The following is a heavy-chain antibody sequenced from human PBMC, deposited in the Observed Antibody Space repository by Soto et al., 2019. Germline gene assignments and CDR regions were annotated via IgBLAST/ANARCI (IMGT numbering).Heavy chain of an antibody. Sequence: SETLSLTCTVSGGSISSSSYYWGWIRQPPGKGLEWIGSIYYSGSTYYNPSLKSRVTISVDTSKNQFSLKLSSVTAADTAVYYCARRIYVTTVTTYFDYWGQGTLVTVSS. CDR3: ARRIYVTTVTTYFDY. J-gene: IGHJ4*02. D-gene: IGHD4-17*01. CDR1: GGSISSSSYY. V-gene: IGHV4-39*01. CDR2: IYYSGST.